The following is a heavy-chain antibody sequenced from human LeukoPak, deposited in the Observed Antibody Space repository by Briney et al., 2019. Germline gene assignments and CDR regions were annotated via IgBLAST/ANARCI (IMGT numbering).Heavy chain of an antibody. Sequence: PGGSLRLSCAAYGFTFSSYGMHWVRQAPGKGLEWVAFIRYDGSNKYYADSVRGRSTISRENHKNTLYLEKNSLSADNAALYYCAKDLYCSGGSCYSSYMDVWGKGTTVPVSS. J-gene: IGHJ6*03. CDR3: AKDLYCSGGSCYSSYMDV. D-gene: IGHD2-15*01. CDR2: IRYDGSNK. CDR1: GFTFSSYG. V-gene: IGHV3-30*02.